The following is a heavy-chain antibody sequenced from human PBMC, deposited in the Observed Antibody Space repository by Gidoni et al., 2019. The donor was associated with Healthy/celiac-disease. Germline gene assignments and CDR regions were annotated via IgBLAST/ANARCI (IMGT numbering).Heavy chain of an antibody. J-gene: IGHJ6*02. CDR3: ARGRGSGSQTMDV. D-gene: IGHD3-10*01. V-gene: IGHV4-38-2*01. CDR1: GYSISSGYY. Sequence: QVQLQESGPGLVKPSETLSLTCAVSGYSISSGYYWGWIRQPPGKGLEWIGSIHHSGSTYYNPSLKSRVTISVDTSKNQFSLKLSSVTAADTAVYYCARGRGSGSQTMDVWGQGTTVTVSS. CDR2: IHHSGST.